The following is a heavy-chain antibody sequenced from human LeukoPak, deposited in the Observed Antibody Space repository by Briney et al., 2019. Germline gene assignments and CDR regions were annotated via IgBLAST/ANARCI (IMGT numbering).Heavy chain of an antibody. J-gene: IGHJ4*02. CDR3: ARVSDY. CDR1: GGSFSDYA. Sequence: PSETLSLTCAVYGGSFSDYAWGWIRQPPGKGLEWIGEINHSGSANYNPSLKSRVTVSVDTSRNQFSLKLNSVTAADTAVYYCARVSDYWSQGTLVIVPS. V-gene: IGHV4-34*01. CDR2: INHSGSA.